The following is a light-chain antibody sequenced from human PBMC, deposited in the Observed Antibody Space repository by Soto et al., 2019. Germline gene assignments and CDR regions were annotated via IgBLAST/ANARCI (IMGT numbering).Light chain of an antibody. J-gene: IGKJ4*01. V-gene: IGKV2-28*01. CDR1: QSLLHSNGYTY. CDR2: LGS. CDR3: MQALETPFT. Sequence: DIVMTQSPLSLSVTPGEPASFSCRSSQSLLHSNGYTYLDWYLQKPGQSPQLLIYLGSNRASGVPDRVSGSGSGTDFTLKISRVEAEDVGVYYCMQALETPFTFCGGTKVEIK.